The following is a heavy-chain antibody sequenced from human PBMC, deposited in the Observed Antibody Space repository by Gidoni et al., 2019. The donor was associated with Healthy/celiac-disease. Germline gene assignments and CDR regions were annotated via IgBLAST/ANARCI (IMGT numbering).Heavy chain of an antibody. CDR1: GFTFSSYS. V-gene: IGHV3-21*06. CDR3: ANGDYHDY. CDR2: ISSSSSYI. D-gene: IGHD4-17*01. Sequence: EVQRVESGGGLVKPGGSLRRSGAASGFTFSSYSMNWVRQAPGKGLEWVSSISSSSSYIYYADSVTGRFTISRDNAKHSLYLQMNSLRAEDTAVYYCANGDYHDYWGQGTLVTVSS. J-gene: IGHJ4*02.